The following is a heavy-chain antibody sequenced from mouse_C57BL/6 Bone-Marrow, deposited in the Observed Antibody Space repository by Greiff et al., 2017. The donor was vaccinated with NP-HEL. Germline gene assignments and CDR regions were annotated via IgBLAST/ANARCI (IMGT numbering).Heavy chain of an antibody. D-gene: IGHD1-1*01. CDR3: ARDPTTVVAKDYFDY. V-gene: IGHV7-1*01. CDR1: GFTFSDFY. J-gene: IGHJ2*01. Sequence: EVKLMESGGGLVQSGRSLRLSCATSGFTFSDFYMEWVRQAPGKGLEWIAASRNKANDYTTEYSASVKGRFIVSRDTSQSILYLQMNALRAEDTAICYCARDPTTVVAKDYFDYWGQGTTLTVSS. CDR2: SRNKANDYTT.